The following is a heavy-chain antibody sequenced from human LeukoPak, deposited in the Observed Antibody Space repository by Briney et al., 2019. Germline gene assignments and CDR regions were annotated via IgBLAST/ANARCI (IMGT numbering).Heavy chain of an antibody. CDR3: ASGRFGELFPFDY. Sequence: PGGSLRLSCAASGFTFSSYSMNWVRQAPGKGLEWVSYISSSSSTIYYADSVKGRFTISRDNAKNSLYLQMNSLRAEDTAVYYCASGRFGELFPFDYWGQGTLVTDSS. J-gene: IGHJ4*02. CDR1: GFTFSSYS. CDR2: ISSSSSTI. V-gene: IGHV3-48*01. D-gene: IGHD3-10*01.